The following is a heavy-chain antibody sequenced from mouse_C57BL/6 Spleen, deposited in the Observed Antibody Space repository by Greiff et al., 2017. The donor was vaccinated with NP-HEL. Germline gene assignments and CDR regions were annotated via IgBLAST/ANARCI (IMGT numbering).Heavy chain of an antibody. CDR3: AEGYDYDGSYYAMDY. CDR1: GYTFTSYG. CDR2: IYPRSGNT. J-gene: IGHJ4*01. D-gene: IGHD2-4*01. V-gene: IGHV1-81*01. Sequence: QVHVKQSGAELARPGASVKLSCKASGYTFTSYGISWVKQRTGQGLEWIGEIYPRSGNTYYIEKVKGKATLTGDKSSRTAYMELRSLTSEDAAVYFWAEGYDYDGSYYAMDYWGQGTSVTVSS.